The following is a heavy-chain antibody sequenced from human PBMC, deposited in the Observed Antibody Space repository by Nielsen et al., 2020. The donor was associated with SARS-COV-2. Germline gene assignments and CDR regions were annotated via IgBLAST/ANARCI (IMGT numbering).Heavy chain of an antibody. V-gene: IGHV5-10-1*01. Sequence: GESLKISCQGSGYSFTSYWISWVRQMPGKGLEWMGRIDPSDSYTNYSPSFQGHVTISADKSISTAYLQWSSLKASDTAMYYCARTTGGRYFDWTIDYWGQGTLVTVSS. CDR2: IDPSDSYT. CDR1: GYSFTSYW. CDR3: ARTTGGRYFDWTIDY. D-gene: IGHD3-9*01. J-gene: IGHJ4*02.